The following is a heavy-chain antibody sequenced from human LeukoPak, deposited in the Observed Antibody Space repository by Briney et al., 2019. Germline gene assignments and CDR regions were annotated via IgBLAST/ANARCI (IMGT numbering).Heavy chain of an antibody. CDR1: GFTFSSYG. Sequence: GGSLRLSCTTTGFTFSSYGMHWVRQAPGKGLEWVADISSDGSGKHSAESVKGRVTISSDNSKNTLYLQMNSLRAEDTAVYYCVTSGAPTGTVYWGQGTLVTVSS. D-gene: IGHD6-13*01. CDR2: ISSDGSGK. J-gene: IGHJ4*02. V-gene: IGHV3-30*03. CDR3: VTSGAPTGTVY.